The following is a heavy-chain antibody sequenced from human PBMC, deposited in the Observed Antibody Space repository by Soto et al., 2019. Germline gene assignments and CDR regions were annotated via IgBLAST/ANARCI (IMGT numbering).Heavy chain of an antibody. J-gene: IGHJ4*02. CDR3: ARTTGRHLDF. D-gene: IGHD4-4*01. V-gene: IGHV4-39*01. CDR2: IDYSGTA. Sequence: QLQLQESGPGLVKPWETLSLTCTGSYGSISVSNVFWGWVRQPPGKGLEWIGNIDYSGTAYFNPSLGTRVTFPVDTSKNQFSLTLYSVTAADTAVYYCARTTGRHLDFWGQGILVTVSS. CDR1: YGSISVSNVF.